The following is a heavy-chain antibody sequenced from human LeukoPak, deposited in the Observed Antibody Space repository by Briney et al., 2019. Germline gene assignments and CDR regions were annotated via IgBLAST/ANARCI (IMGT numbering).Heavy chain of an antibody. CDR2: IYHSGST. CDR3: ARRDGGSWYNWFDP. CDR1: GYSISSGYY. Sequence: SETLSLTCAVSGYSISSGYYWGWIRPPPGKGLEWIGSIYHSGSTYYNPSLKSRVTISVDTSKNQFSLRLSSVTAADTAVYYCARRDGGSWYNWFDPWGQGTLVTVSS. D-gene: IGHD6-13*01. J-gene: IGHJ5*02. V-gene: IGHV4-38-2*01.